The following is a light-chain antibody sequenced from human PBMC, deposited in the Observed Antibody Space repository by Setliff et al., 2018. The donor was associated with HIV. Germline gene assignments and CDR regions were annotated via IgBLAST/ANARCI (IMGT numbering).Light chain of an antibody. CDR1: SSDVGGYNY. J-gene: IGLJ1*01. V-gene: IGLV2-14*01. Sequence: QSVLTQSASVSGSPGQSITISCTGTSSDVGGYNYVSWYQQHPGKAPKLMIYEVTKRASGVSNRFSGSKSGNTASLTISGLQAEDETDYYCSSYTSSTTLVFGTGTKVTVL. CDR3: SSYTSSTTLV. CDR2: EVT.